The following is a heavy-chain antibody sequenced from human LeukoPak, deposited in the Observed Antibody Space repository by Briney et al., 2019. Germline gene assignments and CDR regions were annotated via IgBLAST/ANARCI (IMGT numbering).Heavy chain of an antibody. V-gene: IGHV4-34*01. D-gene: IGHD5-18*01. J-gene: IGHJ6*02. CDR3: ARGRDTAMGTYYYYGMDV. CDR1: GGSFSGYY. Sequence: PETLSLTCAVYGGSFSGYYWSWIRQPPGKGLEWIGEINHSGSTNYNPSLKSRVTISVDTSKNQFSLKLSSVTAADTAVYYCARGRDTAMGTYYYYGMDVWGQGTTVTVSS. CDR2: INHSGST.